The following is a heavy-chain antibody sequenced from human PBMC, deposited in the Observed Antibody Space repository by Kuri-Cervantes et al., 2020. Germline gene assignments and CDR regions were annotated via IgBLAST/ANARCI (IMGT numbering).Heavy chain of an antibody. J-gene: IGHJ4*02. V-gene: IGHV3-11*04. CDR1: GFIFSDYY. CDR2: ISGGDSSI. D-gene: IGHD6-19*01. CDR3: ARDRSSGPRD. Sequence: GGSLRLSCAASGFIFSDYYMSWIRQAPGKGLEWISYISGGDSSIYYADSVKGRFTISRDNAKNSLYLQMYSLRVEDTAVYYCARDRSSGPRDWGQGTLVTVSS.